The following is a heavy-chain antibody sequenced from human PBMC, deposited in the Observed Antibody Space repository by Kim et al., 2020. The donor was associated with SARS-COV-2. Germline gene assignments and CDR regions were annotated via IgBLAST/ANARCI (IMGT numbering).Heavy chain of an antibody. CDR2: IIPIFGTA. J-gene: IGHJ4*02. Sequence: SVKVSCKASGGTFSSYAISWVQQAPGQGLEWMGGIIPIFGTANYAQKFQGRVTITADESTSTAYMELSSLRSEDTAVYYCAGVGVAAAGTGGGVYWGQGTLVTVSS. V-gene: IGHV1-69*13. CDR1: GGTFSSYA. CDR3: AGVGVAAAGTGGGVY. D-gene: IGHD6-13*01.